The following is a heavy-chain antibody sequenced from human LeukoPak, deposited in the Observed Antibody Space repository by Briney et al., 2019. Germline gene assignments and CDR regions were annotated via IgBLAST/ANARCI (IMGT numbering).Heavy chain of an antibody. Sequence: ASVKVSCKASGFTFSSYGISWVRQAPGQGLEWMGWISSSSGNTNYAQKFQDRVTMTTDKSTSTAYMELRSLRSDDTAVYYCAREHPHFGELWNEYWGQGTPVTVSS. D-gene: IGHD3-10*01. V-gene: IGHV1-18*01. CDR1: GFTFSSYG. J-gene: IGHJ4*02. CDR2: ISSSSGNT. CDR3: AREHPHFGELWNEY.